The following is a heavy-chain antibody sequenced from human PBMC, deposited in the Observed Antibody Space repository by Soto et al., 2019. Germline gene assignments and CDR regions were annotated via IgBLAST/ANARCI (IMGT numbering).Heavy chain of an antibody. J-gene: IGHJ5*01. CDR3: ARGRYCLTGRCFPNWFDS. Sequence: TLSLTCSVSGDSISTVDYFWAWVRQPPGQALEYIGYIYKSATTCYNPSFESRVAISLDTSKSQFSLNVTSLTAADTAVYFCARGRYCLTGRCFPNWFDSWGQGTLVTVSS. CDR1: GDSISTVDYF. V-gene: IGHV4-30-4*01. D-gene: IGHD2-15*01. CDR2: IYKSATT.